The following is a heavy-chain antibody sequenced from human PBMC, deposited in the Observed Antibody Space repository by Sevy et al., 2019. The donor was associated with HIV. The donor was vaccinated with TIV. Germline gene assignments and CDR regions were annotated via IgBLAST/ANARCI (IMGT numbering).Heavy chain of an antibody. CDR2: ISSASSYI. Sequence: GGSLRLSCAASGFTFNYHFMNWVRQVPGKGLEWVSYISSASSYINYSDSVKGRFTISRDNAKNLVFLEMNNLRPEDTAVYFCARGGDYGSLYYFDYWGQGTMVTVSS. V-gene: IGHV3-21*01. CDR3: ARGGDYGSLYYFDY. CDR1: GFTFNYHF. D-gene: IGHD3-10*01. J-gene: IGHJ4*02.